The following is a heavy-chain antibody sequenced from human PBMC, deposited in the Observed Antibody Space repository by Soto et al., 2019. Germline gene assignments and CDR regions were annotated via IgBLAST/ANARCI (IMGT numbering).Heavy chain of an antibody. V-gene: IGHV3-74*01. D-gene: IGHD6-6*01. CDR3: ASAYSSSPYYFDY. Sequence: GGSLRLSCAASGFTFSSYWMHWVRQAPGKGLVWVSRINSDGSSTSYADSVKGRFTISRDNAKNTLYLQMNSLRAEDTAVYYCASAYSSSPYYFDYWGQGTLVTVSS. CDR1: GFTFSSYW. J-gene: IGHJ4*02. CDR2: INSDGSST.